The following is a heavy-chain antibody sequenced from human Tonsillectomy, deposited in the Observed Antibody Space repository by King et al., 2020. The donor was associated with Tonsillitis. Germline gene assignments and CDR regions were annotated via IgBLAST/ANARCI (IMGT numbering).Heavy chain of an antibody. CDR1: GFTFSNYA. CDR2: ISYDGSNK. J-gene: IGHJ4*02. Sequence: VQLVESGGGVVQPGRSLRLSCAASGFTFSNYAMHWVRRAPGKGLEWVAVISYDGSNKYYADSVKGRFTFSRDNSKNTLYLQMNSLRAEATAVYYCAKAGYDFWSISYWGQGTLVTVSS. D-gene: IGHD3-3*01. V-gene: IGHV3-30*18. CDR3: AKAGYDFWSISY.